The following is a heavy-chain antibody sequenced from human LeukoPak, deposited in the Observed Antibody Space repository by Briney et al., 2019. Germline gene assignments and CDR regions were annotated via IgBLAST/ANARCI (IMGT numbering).Heavy chain of an antibody. CDR3: AKVGYGWYEVDY. Sequence: GGSLRLSCAASGFTFSTYGMHWVRQAPGEGLDWVAFIRYDGSEGYYADSVKDRFTVSRDNSKNTLYLQMNSLRVEDTAAYYCAKVGYGWYEVDYWGQGTLVTVSS. CDR1: GFTFSTYG. D-gene: IGHD6-19*01. V-gene: IGHV3-30*02. J-gene: IGHJ4*02. CDR2: IRYDGSEG.